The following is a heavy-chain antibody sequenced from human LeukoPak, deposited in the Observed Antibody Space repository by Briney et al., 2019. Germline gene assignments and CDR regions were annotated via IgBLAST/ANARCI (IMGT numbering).Heavy chain of an antibody. J-gene: IGHJ4*02. D-gene: IGHD3-22*01. V-gene: IGHV3-9*01. CDR2: ISWNSGSI. Sequence: GGSLRLSCAASGFTFDDYAMHWVRQAPGKGLEWVSGISWNSGSIAYADSVKGRFTISRDNAKNSLYLQMNSLRAEDTAVYYCARESYDSSGYYFDYWGQGTLVTVSS. CDR1: GFTFDDYA. CDR3: ARESYDSSGYYFDY.